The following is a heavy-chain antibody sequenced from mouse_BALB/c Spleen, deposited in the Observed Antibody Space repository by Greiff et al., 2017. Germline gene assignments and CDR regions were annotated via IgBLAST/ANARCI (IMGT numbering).Heavy chain of an antibody. D-gene: IGHD2-10*02. J-gene: IGHJ3*01. V-gene: IGHV2-9*02. CDR1: GFSLTSYG. Sequence: VKLLESGPGLVAPSQSLSITCTVSGFSLTSYGVHWVRQPPGKGLEWLGVIWAGGSTNYNSALMSRLSISKDNSKSQVFLKMNSLQTDDTAMYYCARGKYGKPLAYWGQGTLVTVSA. CDR2: IWAGGST. CDR3: ARGKYGKPLAY.